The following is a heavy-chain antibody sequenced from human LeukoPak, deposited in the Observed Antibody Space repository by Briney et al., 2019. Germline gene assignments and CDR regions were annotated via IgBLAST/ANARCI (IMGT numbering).Heavy chain of an antibody. V-gene: IGHV4-59*01. Sequence: SETLSLTCTVSGGSISSYYWSWIRQPPGKGLEWIGYIYYSGSTNYNPSLKSRVTISVDTSKTQFSLKLSSVTAADTAVYYCATAGSYSLDYWGQGTLVTVSS. J-gene: IGHJ4*02. D-gene: IGHD1-26*01. CDR3: ATAGSYSLDY. CDR2: IYYSGST. CDR1: GGSISSYY.